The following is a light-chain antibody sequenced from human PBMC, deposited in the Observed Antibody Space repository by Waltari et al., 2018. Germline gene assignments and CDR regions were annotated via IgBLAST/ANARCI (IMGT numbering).Light chain of an antibody. CDR2: SAS. Sequence: ELVFTQSPAPLSLSPGDMATLSCKASQSVSSYLAWYQQKPGQAPRLLIYSASNRATGLPARFSGSGSGTDFTLTISSLEPEDFAVYYCQQRSNWPRTFGQGTKVEI. CDR3: QQRSNWPRT. J-gene: IGKJ1*01. V-gene: IGKV3-11*01. CDR1: QSVSSY.